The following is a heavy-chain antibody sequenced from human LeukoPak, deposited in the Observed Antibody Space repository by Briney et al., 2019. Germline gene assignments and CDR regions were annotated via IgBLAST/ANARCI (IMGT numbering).Heavy chain of an antibody. J-gene: IGHJ4*02. D-gene: IGHD3-10*01. V-gene: IGHV1-18*01. CDR1: GYAFTSYG. Sequence: ASVKVSCKASGYAFTSYGISWVRQAPGQGLEWMGWISANDGNTDYPQKLQGRVTMTTDTSTSTAYMELRSLRSDDTAVYYCARESHVTREDYWGQGTLVTVSS. CDR3: ARESHVTREDY. CDR2: ISANDGNT.